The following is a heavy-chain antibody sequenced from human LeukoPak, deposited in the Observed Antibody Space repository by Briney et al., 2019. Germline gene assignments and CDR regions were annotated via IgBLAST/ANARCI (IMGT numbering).Heavy chain of an antibody. CDR3: ARLASSSSRSVDY. CDR2: IWPGDSDT. J-gene: IGHJ4*02. CDR1: GYSFTSYW. V-gene: IGHV5-51*01. D-gene: IGHD6-6*01. Sequence: GGSLKISCKGSGYSFTSYWIGWVRQMPGKGLEWMGIIWPGDSDTRYSPSFQGQVTISADKSISTAYLQWSSLRASDSAMFYCARLASSSSRSVDYWGQGTLVTVSS.